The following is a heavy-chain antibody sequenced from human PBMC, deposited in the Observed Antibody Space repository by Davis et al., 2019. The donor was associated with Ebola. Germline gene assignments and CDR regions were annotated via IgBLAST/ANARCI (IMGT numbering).Heavy chain of an antibody. CDR3: SRGRDQWLATSDY. Sequence: PSETLSLTCAVYAASFSGYYWTWTRQPPGNWLEWIGEINPIGSTKYNPSLESRVTITVDTSKKEFYLTVNSVTAADTAVYYCSRGRDQWLATSDYWGQGTLVTVSS. CDR1: AASFSGYY. D-gene: IGHD6-19*01. J-gene: IGHJ4*02. CDR2: INPIGST. V-gene: IGHV4-34*01.